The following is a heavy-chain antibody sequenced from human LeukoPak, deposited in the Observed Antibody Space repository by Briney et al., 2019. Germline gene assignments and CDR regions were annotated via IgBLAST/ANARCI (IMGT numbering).Heavy chain of an antibody. CDR2: IYYSGST. Sequence: SETLSLTCTVSGVSVSSGSYYWSWIRQPPGKGLEWIGYIYYSGSTNYNPSLKSRFTISVDTSKNQFSLKLSSVTAADTAVYYCARSQGVYYYGSGSPQPYFRHWGQGTLVTVSS. V-gene: IGHV4-61*01. CDR1: GVSVSSGSYY. J-gene: IGHJ1*01. CDR3: ARSQGVYYYGSGSPQPYFRH. D-gene: IGHD3-10*01.